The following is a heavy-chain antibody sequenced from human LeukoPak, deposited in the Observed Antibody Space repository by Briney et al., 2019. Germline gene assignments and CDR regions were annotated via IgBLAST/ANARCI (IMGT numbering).Heavy chain of an antibody. V-gene: IGHV3-30*02. CDR2: IRYDGSNK. CDR3: AARRLTVTTEIDY. CDR1: GFTFSSYG. Sequence: PGGSLRLSCAASGFTFSSYGMHWVRQAPGKGLEWVAFIRYDGSNKYYADSVKGRFTISRDNSKNTLYLQMNSLRAEDAVVYYCAARRLTVTTEIDYWGQGTLVTVSS. D-gene: IGHD4-17*01. J-gene: IGHJ4*02.